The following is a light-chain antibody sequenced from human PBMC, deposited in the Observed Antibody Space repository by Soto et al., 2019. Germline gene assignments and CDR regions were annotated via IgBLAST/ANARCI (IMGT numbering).Light chain of an antibody. Sequence: IVRPQSPDTLSVSPGERATLSCRASQSVSINLAWYQQKAGQAPRLLIYGASTRATGIPARFSGSGSGTEFTLTISSLQSEDFAVYYCQQYNNWPPITFGQGTRLEI. CDR3: QQYNNWPPIT. V-gene: IGKV3-15*01. CDR2: GAS. J-gene: IGKJ5*01. CDR1: QSVSIN.